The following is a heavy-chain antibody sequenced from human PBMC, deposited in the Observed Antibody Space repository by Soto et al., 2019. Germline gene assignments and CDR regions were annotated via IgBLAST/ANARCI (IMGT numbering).Heavy chain of an antibody. CDR2: IYSSGST. CDR3: ARGQRFSDWFDP. Sequence: SATLSLTCTVSGGAINSYYWTRIRQPAGKGLAGIGRIYSSGSTKYNASLQSRVTMSRDTSKNQFSMRLTSVTAADTAVYYCARGQRFSDWFDPWGQGTLVT. D-gene: IGHD3-3*01. J-gene: IGHJ5*02. CDR1: GGAINSYY. V-gene: IGHV4-4*07.